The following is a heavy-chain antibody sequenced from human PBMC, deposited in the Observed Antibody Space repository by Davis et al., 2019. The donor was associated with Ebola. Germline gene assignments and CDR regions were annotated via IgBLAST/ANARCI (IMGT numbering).Heavy chain of an antibody. Sequence: GGSLRLSCAASGFTFSDHYMSWIRQAPGKGLEWVSAISGSGGSTYYADSVKGRFTISRDNSRSTLYLQMNSLRADDTAVYYCASRTYGSGSFWGQGTLVTVSS. CDR3: ASRTYGSGSF. CDR1: GFTFSDHY. D-gene: IGHD3-10*01. V-gene: IGHV3-23*01. CDR2: ISGSGGST. J-gene: IGHJ4*02.